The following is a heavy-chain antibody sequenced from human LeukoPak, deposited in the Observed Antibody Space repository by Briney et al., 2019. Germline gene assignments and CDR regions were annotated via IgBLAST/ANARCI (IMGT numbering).Heavy chain of an antibody. Sequence: ASVKVSCKASGGTFSSYAISWVRQAPGQGLEWMGRIIPILGIANYAQKFQGRVTITADKSTSTAYMELSSLRSEDTAVYYCARDRPHGVNWFDPWGQGTLVTVSS. CDR3: ARDRPHGVNWFDP. J-gene: IGHJ5*02. D-gene: IGHD2-8*01. V-gene: IGHV1-69*04. CDR2: IIPILGIA. CDR1: GGTFSSYA.